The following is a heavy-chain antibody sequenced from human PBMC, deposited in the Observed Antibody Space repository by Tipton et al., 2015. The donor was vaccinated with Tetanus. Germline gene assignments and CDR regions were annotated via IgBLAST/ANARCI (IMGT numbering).Heavy chain of an antibody. V-gene: IGHV4-4*02. Sequence: TLSLTCAVSGGSITSSNWWGWLRQPPGKGLEWIGEVYHSGSTNYNPSLKSRFIVSIEKSRNQFSLSLRSATAADTAIYYCAKLIYGLTAFDIWGQGTMVTVSS. J-gene: IGHJ3*02. CDR3: AKLIYGLTAFDI. CDR2: VYHSGST. D-gene: IGHD3-3*01. CDR1: GGSITSSNW.